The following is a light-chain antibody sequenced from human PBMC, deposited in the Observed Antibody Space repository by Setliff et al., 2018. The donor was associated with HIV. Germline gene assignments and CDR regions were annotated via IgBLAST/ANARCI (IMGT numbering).Light chain of an antibody. CDR2: DVS. Sequence: QSVLTQPASVSGSPGQSITISCTGTSSDVGGYNYVSWYQQHPGKAPKLMIYDVSKRPSGVSNRFSGSKSGNTASPTISVLQAEDEADYYCSSYTSSSTYVFGSGTKVTVL. CDR1: SSDVGGYNY. J-gene: IGLJ1*01. V-gene: IGLV2-14*01. CDR3: SSYTSSSTYV.